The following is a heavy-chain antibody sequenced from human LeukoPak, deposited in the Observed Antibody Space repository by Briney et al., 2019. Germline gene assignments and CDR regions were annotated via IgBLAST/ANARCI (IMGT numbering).Heavy chain of an antibody. D-gene: IGHD5/OR15-5a*01. CDR1: GFSLTTYP. CDR3: AKYAPPSTLLTRFFDY. J-gene: IGHJ4*02. V-gene: IGHV3-23*01. CDR2: IGPDGGGI. Sequence: GGSLRLSCAASGFSLTTYPMAWVRQAPGKGLEWVSVIGPDGGGIQYVDSVKGRFTISRDTSKNTLYPQMNSLRAEDTAVYYCAKYAPPSTLLTRFFDYWGQGTLVTVSS.